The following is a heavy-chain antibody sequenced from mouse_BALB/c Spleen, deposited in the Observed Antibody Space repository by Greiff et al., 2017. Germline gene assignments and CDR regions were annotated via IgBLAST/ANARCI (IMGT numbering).Heavy chain of an antibody. J-gene: IGHJ4*01. Sequence: QVQLQQSGAELARPGASVKLSCKASGYTFTSYWMQWVKQRPGQGLEWIGAIYPGDGDTRYTQKFKGKATLTADKSSSTAYMQLSSLASEDSAVYYCARDWDVKGTMDYWGQGTSVTVSS. V-gene: IGHV1-87*01. D-gene: IGHD4-1*01. CDR3: ARDWDVKGTMDY. CDR2: IYPGDGDT. CDR1: GYTFTSYW.